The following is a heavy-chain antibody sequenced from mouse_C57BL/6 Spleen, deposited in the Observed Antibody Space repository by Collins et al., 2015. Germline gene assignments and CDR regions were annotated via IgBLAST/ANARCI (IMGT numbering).Heavy chain of an antibody. CDR3: ARWGDGYYYYAMDY. CDR1: GYTFTSYW. Sequence: QVQLQQPGAELVRPGSSVKLSCKASGYTFTSYWMDWVKQRPGQGLEWIGNIYPSDSETHYNQKFKDKATLTVDKSSSTAYMQLSSLTSEDSAVYYCARWGDGYYYYAMDYWGSRNLSHRLL. CDR2: IYPSDSET. D-gene: IGHD2-3*01. J-gene: IGHJ4*01. V-gene: IGHV1-61*01.